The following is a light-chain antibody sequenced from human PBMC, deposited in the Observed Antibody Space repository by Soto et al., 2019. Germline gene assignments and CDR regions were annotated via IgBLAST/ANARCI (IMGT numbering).Light chain of an antibody. CDR1: QSVSSR. CDR2: GAS. CDR3: QHYVERSPIT. J-gene: IGKJ5*01. Sequence: IVLTQSPGTLSLSPWERATLSCMASQSVSSRLAWYQQKPGQAPRLLISGASSRATGIPDRFSGSGSGTDFTLTISRLEPEDFALYYCQHYVERSPITFGQGTRLEI. V-gene: IGKV3-20*01.